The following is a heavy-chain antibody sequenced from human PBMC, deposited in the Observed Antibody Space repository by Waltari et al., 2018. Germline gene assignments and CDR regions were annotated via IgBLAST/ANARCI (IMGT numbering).Heavy chain of an antibody. J-gene: IGHJ5*02. V-gene: IGHV1-69*12. Sequence: QVQLVQSGAEVKKPGSSVKVSCKASGGTLSTYGVNWVRKAPGKGLEWMGGIVPIFGKPKYAQKFEGRVTITADESTRTVYIELTSLRSEDTALYFCARDSREVDILEEPAVMWVADWFDPWGQGTLVTVSS. CDR1: GGTLSTYG. CDR3: ARDSREVDILEEPAVMWVADWFDP. D-gene: IGHD2-2*03. CDR2: IVPIFGKP.